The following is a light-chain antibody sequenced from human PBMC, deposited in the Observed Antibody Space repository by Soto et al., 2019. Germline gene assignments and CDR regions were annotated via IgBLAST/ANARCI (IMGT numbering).Light chain of an antibody. CDR1: QSISTW. CDR3: QQYNTYPRT. Sequence: DIQMTQSPSTLSASVGDRVTITCRASQSISTWLAWYQQKPGKAPKLLIYKASSLEGGVPSRFSGSASGTEFNITISSLQPDDLATYYCQQYNTYPRTYVGGTPVDIK. V-gene: IGKV1-5*03. CDR2: KAS. J-gene: IGKJ4*01.